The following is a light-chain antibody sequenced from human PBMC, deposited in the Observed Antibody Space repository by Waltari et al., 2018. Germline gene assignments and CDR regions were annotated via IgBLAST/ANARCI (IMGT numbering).Light chain of an antibody. V-gene: IGLV6-57*02. J-gene: IGLJ2*01. CDR3: QSYDSSNVV. Sequence: NFMLTQPHSVSESPGKTVTISCTSSSGSLASNYVQWYQQRPGSAPTSVIYEDNQRPSGVPDRFSGSIDSSSNSASLTISGLKTEDEADYYCQSYDSSNVVFGGGTKLTVL. CDR1: SGSLASNY. CDR2: EDN.